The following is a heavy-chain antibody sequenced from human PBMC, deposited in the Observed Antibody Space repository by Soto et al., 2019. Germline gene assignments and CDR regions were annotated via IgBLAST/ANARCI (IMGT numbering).Heavy chain of an antibody. CDR3: ARVSSIVVVPADTPFYYMDV. D-gene: IGHD2-2*01. V-gene: IGHV6-1*01. Sequence: SQTLSLTCVISGDSVSSNSAAWNWIRQSPSRGLEWLGRTYYRSKWYNDYAVSVKSRITINPDTSKNQFSLQLSSVTPEDTAVYYCARVSSIVVVPADTPFYYMDVWGKGTTVTVSS. J-gene: IGHJ6*03. CDR1: GDSVSSNSAA. CDR2: TYYRSKWYN.